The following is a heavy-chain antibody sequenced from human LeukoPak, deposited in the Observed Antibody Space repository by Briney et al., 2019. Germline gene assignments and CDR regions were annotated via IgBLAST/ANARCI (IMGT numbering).Heavy chain of an antibody. Sequence: HPGGSLRLSCAASGFTFSTYPMHWVRQAPGKCLEWVAVMSFDGDSEYYSDSVRGRFTVSRDNAKSTLYLQMNSLRAEDTAVYYCARHGSITMVRGKRRYYYMDVWGKGTTVTISS. CDR3: ARHGSITMVRGKRRYYYMDV. V-gene: IGHV3-30-3*01. J-gene: IGHJ6*03. CDR2: MSFDGDSE. CDR1: GFTFSTYP. D-gene: IGHD3-10*01.